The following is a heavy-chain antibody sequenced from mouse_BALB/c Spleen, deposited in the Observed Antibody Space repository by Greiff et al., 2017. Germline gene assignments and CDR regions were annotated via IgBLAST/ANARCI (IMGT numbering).Heavy chain of an antibody. CDR2: IDPANGNT. V-gene: IGHV14-3*02. CDR3: ARWGLRNAMDY. J-gene: IGHJ4*01. D-gene: IGHD3-1*01. Sequence: VQLQQSGAELVKPGASVKLSCTASGFNIKDTYMHWVKQRPEQGLEWIGRIDPANGNTKYDPKFQGKATITADTSSNTAYLQLSSLTSEDTAVYYCARWGLRNAMDYWGQGTSVTVSS. CDR1: GFNIKDTY.